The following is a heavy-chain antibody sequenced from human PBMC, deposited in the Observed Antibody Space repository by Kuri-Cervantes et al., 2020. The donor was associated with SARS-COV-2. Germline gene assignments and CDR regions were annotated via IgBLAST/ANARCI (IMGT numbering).Heavy chain of an antibody. Sequence: GESLKISCAASGFTFSSFWLHWVRQAPGKGLVWVSRINSDGSSTSYADSVKGRFTISRDNAKNTLYLQMNSLRAEDTAVYYCARGPLYSISWYDWFDPWGQGTLVTVSS. D-gene: IGHD6-13*01. CDR1: GFTFSSFW. V-gene: IGHV3-74*01. CDR3: ARGPLYSISWYDWFDP. J-gene: IGHJ5*02. CDR2: INSDGSST.